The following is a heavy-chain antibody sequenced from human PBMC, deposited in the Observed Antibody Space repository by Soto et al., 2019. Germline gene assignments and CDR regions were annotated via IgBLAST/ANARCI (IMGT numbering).Heavy chain of an antibody. J-gene: IGHJ3*02. CDR3: TTDLGSLGPFDI. Sequence: GGSLRLSCAASVFTFSSACMHWVRQAPGKGLEWVGRIKSKTDGGTTDYAAPVKGRFTISRDDSKNTLYLQMNSLKTEDTAVYYCTTDLGSLGPFDIWGQGTMVTVSS. V-gene: IGHV3-15*07. CDR1: VFTFSSAC. CDR2: IKSKTDGGTT. D-gene: IGHD1-26*01.